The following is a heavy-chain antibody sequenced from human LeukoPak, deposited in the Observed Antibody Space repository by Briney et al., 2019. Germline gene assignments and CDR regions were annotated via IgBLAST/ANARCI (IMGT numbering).Heavy chain of an antibody. D-gene: IGHD6-19*01. J-gene: IGHJ4*02. CDR1: GFTFSSYW. Sequence: GGSLRLSCAASGFTFSSYWMSWVRQAPGKGLEWVANIKQDGGEKYYVDSVKGRFTTSRDNAKNSLYLQMNSLRVEDTAVYYCARERSSGRGGYFDHWGQGTLVTVSS. V-gene: IGHV3-7*03. CDR3: ARERSSGRGGYFDH. CDR2: IKQDGGEK.